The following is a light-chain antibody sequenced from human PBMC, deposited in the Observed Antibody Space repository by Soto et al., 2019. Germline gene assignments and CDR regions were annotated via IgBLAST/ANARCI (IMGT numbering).Light chain of an antibody. Sequence: QSVLTQPPSVSGTPGQSFSISCSVIFSNIGRNSVSWYQHLPGTAPKLLIYSNNQRPSGVTGRFSGSKSGTSASLAISGLQSEDEADYYCAAWDDIVNGYVFGTVTKV. CDR3: AAWDDIVNGYV. CDR2: SNN. V-gene: IGLV1-44*01. J-gene: IGLJ1*01. CDR1: FSNIGRNS.